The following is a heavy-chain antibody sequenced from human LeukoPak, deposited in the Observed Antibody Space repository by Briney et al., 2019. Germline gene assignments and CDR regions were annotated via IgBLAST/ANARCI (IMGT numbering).Heavy chain of an antibody. Sequence: GGSLRLSCAASGFTFSSYAMHWVRQAPGKGLEWVAVISYDGSNKYYADSVKGRFTISRDNSKNTLYLQMNSLRAEDTAVYYCARATPRYFDYWGQGTLVTVSS. CDR2: ISYDGSNK. V-gene: IGHV3-30-3*01. J-gene: IGHJ4*02. CDR3: ARATPRYFDY. D-gene: IGHD5-24*01. CDR1: GFTFSSYA.